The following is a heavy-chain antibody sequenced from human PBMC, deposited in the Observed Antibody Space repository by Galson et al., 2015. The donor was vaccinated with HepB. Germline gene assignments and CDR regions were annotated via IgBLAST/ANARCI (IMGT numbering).Heavy chain of an antibody. D-gene: IGHD3-9*01. Sequence: SLRLSCAASGFTFSSYSMNWVRQAPGKGLEWVSSISSSSSNIYYADAVKGRFTISRDNAKNSLYLQMNSLRAEDTAVYYCARARGNEVLRYFDWCLDYWGQGTLVTVSS. V-gene: IGHV3-21*01. CDR1: GFTFSSYS. CDR2: ISSSSSNI. J-gene: IGHJ4*02. CDR3: ARARGNEVLRYFDWCLDY.